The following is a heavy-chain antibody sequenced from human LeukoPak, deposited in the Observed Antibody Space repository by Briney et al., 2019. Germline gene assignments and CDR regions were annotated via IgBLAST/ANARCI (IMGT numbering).Heavy chain of an antibody. V-gene: IGHV3-23*01. J-gene: IGHJ3*02. CDR2: ISGSGGST. CDR3: AQGGQLLLSAFDI. Sequence: PGGSLRLSCAASGFTFSSYAMSWVRQAPGKGLEWVSAISGSGGSTYYADSVKGRFTISRDTSKKTLYLQMNSLRAEDTAVYYCAQGGQLLLSAFDIWGQGTMVTVSS. D-gene: IGHD2-15*01. CDR1: GFTFSSYA.